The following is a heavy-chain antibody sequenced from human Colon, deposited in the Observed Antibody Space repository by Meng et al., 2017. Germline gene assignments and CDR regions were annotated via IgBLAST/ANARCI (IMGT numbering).Heavy chain of an antibody. D-gene: IGHD3-22*01. CDR1: GGSISSGSYY. J-gene: IGHJ4*02. Sequence: LRLSCTVSGGSISSGSYYWSWIRQPAGKGLEWIGRIYTSGSTNYNPSLKSRVTISVDTSKNQFSLKLSSVTAADTAVYYCARENKEYYYDSSGYPDYWGQGTRVTGSS. V-gene: IGHV4-61*02. CDR2: IYTSGST. CDR3: ARENKEYYYDSSGYPDY.